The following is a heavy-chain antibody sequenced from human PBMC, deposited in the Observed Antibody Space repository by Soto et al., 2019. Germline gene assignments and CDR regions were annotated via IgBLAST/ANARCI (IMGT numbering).Heavy chain of an antibody. CDR3: ARRFDRSGPYYYYGMDV. V-gene: IGHV1-69*06. D-gene: IGHD6-19*01. CDR1: GGTFSSYA. CDR2: IIPIFGTA. J-gene: IGHJ6*02. Sequence: QVQLVQSGAEVKKPGSSVKVSCKASGGTFSSYAISWVRQAPGQGLECMGGIIPIFGTANYAQKFQGRVTITADKSTSTAYMELSSLRSEDTAVYYCARRFDRSGPYYYYGMDVWGQGTTVTVSS.